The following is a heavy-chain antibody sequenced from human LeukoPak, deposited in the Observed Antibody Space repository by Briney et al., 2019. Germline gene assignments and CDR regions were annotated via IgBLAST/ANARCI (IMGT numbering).Heavy chain of an antibody. CDR2: IDHSGST. D-gene: IGHD6-13*01. CDR1: GGSFSGFY. V-gene: IGHV4-34*01. Sequence: SETLSLTCAVYGGSFSGFYWNWIRQPPGKGLEWIGEIDHSGSTNYNPSLKSRVTISVDTSKNQFSLKLSSVTAADTAVYYCAGRNLRIAAAGKGEFDYWGQGTLVTVSS. CDR3: AGRNLRIAAAGKGEFDY. J-gene: IGHJ4*02.